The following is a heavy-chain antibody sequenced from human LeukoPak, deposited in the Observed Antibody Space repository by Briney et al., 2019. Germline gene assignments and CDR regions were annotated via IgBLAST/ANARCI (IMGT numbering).Heavy chain of an antibody. CDR2: ISWNSGSI. CDR3: AKGGGVLWFGEPMNWFDP. J-gene: IGHJ5*02. V-gene: IGHV3-9*01. CDR1: GFTFDDYA. D-gene: IGHD3-10*01. Sequence: GRSLRLSRAASGFTFDDYAMHWVRQAPGKGLEWVSGISWNSGSIGYADSVKGRFTISRDNAKNSLYLQMNSLRAEDTALYYCAKGGGVLWFGEPMNWFDPWGQGTLVTVSS.